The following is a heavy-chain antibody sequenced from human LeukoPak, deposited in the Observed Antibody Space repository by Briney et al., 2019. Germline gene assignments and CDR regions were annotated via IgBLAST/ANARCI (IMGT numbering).Heavy chain of an antibody. D-gene: IGHD3-3*01. V-gene: IGHV4-38-2*02. Sequence: RSVTRWFTCTVAGDSSRSSDYSSGIRQPPKKRLEWIGSIYHSGSTYYNPSLKSRVTISVDTSKNQFSLKLSSVTAADTAVYYCARSAQGFTATSYYDFWSGYYTGDYWGQGTLVTVSS. J-gene: IGHJ4*02. CDR2: IYHSGST. CDR3: ARSAQGFTATSYYDFWSGYYTGDY. CDR1: GDSSRSSDY.